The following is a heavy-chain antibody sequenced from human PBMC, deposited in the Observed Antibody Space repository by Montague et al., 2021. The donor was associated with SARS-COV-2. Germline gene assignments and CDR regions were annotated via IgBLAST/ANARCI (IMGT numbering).Heavy chain of an antibody. J-gene: IGHJ2*01. Sequence: CAISGDSVSSNIATWNWIRQSPSRGLEWLGRTYYRSKWYNDYAVSVKSRVIINPDTSNNRISLQLNSVTPEDTAVYYCARAYCGGACYSYWYFDLWGRGTLVTVSS. CDR3: ARAYCGGACYSYWYFDL. CDR2: TYYRSKWYN. V-gene: IGHV6-1*01. CDR1: GDSVSSNIAT. D-gene: IGHD2-21*02.